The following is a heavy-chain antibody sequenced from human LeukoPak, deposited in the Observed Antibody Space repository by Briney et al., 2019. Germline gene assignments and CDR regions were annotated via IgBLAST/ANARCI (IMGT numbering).Heavy chain of an antibody. J-gene: IGHJ4*02. D-gene: IGHD5-12*01. Sequence: SETLSLTCAVYGGSFSGYYWSWIRQPPGKGLEWIGEINHSGSTNYNPSLKSRVTISVDTSKNQFSLKLSSVTAADTAVYYCARKVVATRYFDYWGQGTLVTVSS. CDR1: GGSFSGYY. CDR2: INHSGST. CDR3: ARKVVATRYFDY. V-gene: IGHV4-34*01.